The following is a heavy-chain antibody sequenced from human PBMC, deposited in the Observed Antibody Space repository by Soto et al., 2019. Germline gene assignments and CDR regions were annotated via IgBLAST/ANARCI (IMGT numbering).Heavy chain of an antibody. CDR2: ISWNSGSI. Sequence: EVQLVESGGGLVQPGRSLRLSCAASGFTFDDYAMHWVRQAPGKGLEWVSGISWNSGSIGYADSVKGRFTISSDNAKNSLYLQMNSLRAEDTALYYCAKGSGYSSSYNWFDPWGQGTLVTVSS. CDR3: AKGSGYSSSYNWFDP. J-gene: IGHJ5*02. CDR1: GFTFDDYA. D-gene: IGHD6-6*01. V-gene: IGHV3-9*01.